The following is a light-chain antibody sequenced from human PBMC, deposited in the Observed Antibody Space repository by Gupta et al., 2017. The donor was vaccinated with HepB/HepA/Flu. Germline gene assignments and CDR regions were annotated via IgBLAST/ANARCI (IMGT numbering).Light chain of an antibody. CDR2: KSS. V-gene: IGKV1-5*03. Sequence: DIQMTQSPSTLSASVGARVTITCRASQSITSWLACYHQKPGKAPKILIYKSSTLESGVPSRFIGSGSGTDVTLTITSLQPDDCATYYCQQYSTYSPLTFGGGTKVEIK. J-gene: IGKJ4*01. CDR1: QSITSW. CDR3: QQYSTYSPLT.